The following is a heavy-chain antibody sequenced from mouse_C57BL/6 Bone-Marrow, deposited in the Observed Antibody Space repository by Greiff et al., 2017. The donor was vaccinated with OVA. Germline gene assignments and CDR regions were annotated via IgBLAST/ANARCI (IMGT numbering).Heavy chain of an antibody. J-gene: IGHJ2*01. D-gene: IGHD2-2*01. CDR3: ARWNMVTTSFDD. V-gene: IGHV1-42*01. CDR1: GYSFTGYY. Sequence: VQLKQSGPELVKPGASVKISCKASGYSFTGYYMNWVKQSPEKSLEWIGEINPSTGGTTYNQKFKAKATLTVDKSSSTAYMQLKSLTSEDSAVYYCARWNMVTTSFDDWGQGTTLTVSS. CDR2: INPSTGGT.